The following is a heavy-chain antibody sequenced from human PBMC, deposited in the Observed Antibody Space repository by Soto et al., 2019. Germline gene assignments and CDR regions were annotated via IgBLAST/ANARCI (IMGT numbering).Heavy chain of an antibody. V-gene: IGHV3-64D*06. CDR3: VKGNWAYSYNNWFDP. D-gene: IGHD5-18*01. Sequence: PGGSLRLSCSASGFTFRSDAIHWVRQAPGKGLEYVSALSGDGRSTYYADSVKGRFNVFRDNSKNTLFLQMSSLRVEDTAVYYCVKGNWAYSYNNWFDPWGQGTLVTVSS. CDR2: LSGDGRST. CDR1: GFTFRSDA. J-gene: IGHJ5*02.